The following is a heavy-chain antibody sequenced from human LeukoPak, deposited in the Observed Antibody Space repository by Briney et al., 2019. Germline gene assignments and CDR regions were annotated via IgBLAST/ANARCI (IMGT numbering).Heavy chain of an antibody. J-gene: IGHJ4*02. CDR1: GFTSSSYW. Sequence: GGSLRLSCGASGFTSSSYWMSWVRPAPGKGLEWVANIKEDGSEKNYVDSVRGRFTISRDNAKNSLYLQMNSLRAEDTAVYFCARGGGRHVEYWGQGTLVTVSS. CDR3: ARGGGRHVEY. D-gene: IGHD3-16*01. V-gene: IGHV3-7*05. CDR2: IKEDGSEK.